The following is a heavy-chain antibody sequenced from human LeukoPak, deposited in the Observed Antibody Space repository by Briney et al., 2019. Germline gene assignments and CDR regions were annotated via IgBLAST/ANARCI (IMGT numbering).Heavy chain of an antibody. V-gene: IGHV3-43*01. D-gene: IGHD5-24*01. Sequence: GGSLRLSCAASGFTFDDYTMHWVRQAPGKGLEWVSLISWDGGSTYYADSVKGRFTISRDNSKNSLYLQMNSLRTEDTALYYCAKGGDGWYGFDIWGQGTMVTVSS. CDR2: ISWDGGST. CDR1: GFTFDDYT. J-gene: IGHJ3*02. CDR3: AKGGDGWYGFDI.